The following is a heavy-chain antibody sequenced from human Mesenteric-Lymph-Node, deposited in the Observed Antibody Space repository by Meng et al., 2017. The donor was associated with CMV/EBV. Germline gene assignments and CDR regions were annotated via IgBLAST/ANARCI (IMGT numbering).Heavy chain of an antibody. CDR1: GYTFIDDY. CDR2: INHKTGGR. D-gene: IGHD1-1*01. J-gene: IGHJ5*02. CDR3: GRGQQTFDP. Sequence: QVQLVQSEAEVKKPGASVMVSCKAFGYTFIDDYINCVRQAPGQGLEWMGRINHKTGGRSYAQNFQGRVTMTRDTSINTAYMELSSMTSDDTAVYYCGRGQQTFDPWGQGTLVTVSS. V-gene: IGHV1-2*06.